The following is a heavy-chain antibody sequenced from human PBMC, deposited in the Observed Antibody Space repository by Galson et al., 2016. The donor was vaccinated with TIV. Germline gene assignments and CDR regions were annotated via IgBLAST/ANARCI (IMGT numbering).Heavy chain of an antibody. V-gene: IGHV5-51*01. J-gene: IGHJ6*02. D-gene: IGHD2-8*01. Sequence: QSGAEVKKPGESLKISCQGSGSRLTKFWIGWVRQMPGKGLEWMGIVYGLDSDVRYSPSFQGQVTISVDRSITTAYLQWSSLKASDTAIYYCARLPGYCAHGVCFGDYESGVDVWGQGTTVTVTS. CDR2: VYGLDSDV. CDR1: GSRLTKFW. CDR3: ARLPGYCAHGVCFGDYESGVDV.